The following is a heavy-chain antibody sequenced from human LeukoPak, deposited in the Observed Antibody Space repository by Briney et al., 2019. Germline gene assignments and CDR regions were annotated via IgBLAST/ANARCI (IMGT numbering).Heavy chain of an antibody. Sequence: SETLSLTCTVSGGSISSYYWSWIRQPPGKGLEWIGYIYYRGSTNYNPSRESRVTISVDTSKNQFSLKLSSVTAADTAVYYCARVNNYDGYVRFDYWGQGTLVTVSS. CDR1: GGSISSYY. D-gene: IGHD3-10*01. J-gene: IGHJ4*02. CDR2: IYYRGST. CDR3: ARVNNYDGYVRFDY. V-gene: IGHV4-59*01.